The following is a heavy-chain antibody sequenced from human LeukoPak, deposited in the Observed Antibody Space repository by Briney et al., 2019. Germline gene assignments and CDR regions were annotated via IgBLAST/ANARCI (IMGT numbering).Heavy chain of an antibody. CDR3: ARVGGSSGPDY. Sequence: GGSLRLSCAASGFTFSSYSMNWVRQAPGKGLEWVSSISSSSSYIYYADPVKGRFTISRDNAKNSLYLQMNSLRAEDTAVYYCARVGGSSGPDYWGQGTLVTVSS. V-gene: IGHV3-21*01. CDR1: GFTFSSYS. D-gene: IGHD2-15*01. CDR2: ISSSSSYI. J-gene: IGHJ4*02.